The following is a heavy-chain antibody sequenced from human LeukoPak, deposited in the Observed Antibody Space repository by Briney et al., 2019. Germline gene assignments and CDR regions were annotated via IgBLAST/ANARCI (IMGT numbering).Heavy chain of an antibody. CDR2: IKSKTDGGIT. D-gene: IGHD3-10*01. CDR1: GFTFSNAW. Sequence: GGSLRLSCAASGFTFSNAWMSWVRQAPGKGLEWVGRIKSKTDGGITDYAAPVKGRFTISRDDSKNTLYLQMNSLKTEDTAVYYCTTESALLLWFGELRYYMDVWGKGPRSPSP. V-gene: IGHV3-15*01. CDR3: TTESALLLWFGELRYYMDV. J-gene: IGHJ6*03.